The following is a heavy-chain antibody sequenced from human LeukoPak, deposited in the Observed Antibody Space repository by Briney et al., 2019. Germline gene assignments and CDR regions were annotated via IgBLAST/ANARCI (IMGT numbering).Heavy chain of an antibody. CDR3: ARDDVLTGYRDY. CDR2: IYSGGST. CDR1: GFTVSSNY. D-gene: IGHD3-9*01. Sequence: GGSLRLSCAASGFTVSSNYMSWVRQAPGKGLEWVSVIYSGGSTYYADSVKGRFTISRDNSKNTLYLQMNSLRAGDTAVYYCARDDVLTGYRDYWGQGTLVTVSS. J-gene: IGHJ4*02. V-gene: IGHV3-53*01.